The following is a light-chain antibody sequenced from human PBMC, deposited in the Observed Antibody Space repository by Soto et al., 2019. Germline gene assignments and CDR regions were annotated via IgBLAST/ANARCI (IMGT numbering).Light chain of an antibody. CDR2: VGTGGIVG. CDR3: GADHGSGSNFVV. CDR1: SGYSNYK. V-gene: IGLV9-49*01. Sequence: QSVLTQPPSASASLGASVTLTCTLSSGYSNYKVDWYQQRPGKGPRYVMRVGTGGIVGSKGDGIPDRFSVLGSGLNRYLTIKNIQEEDESDCHCGADHGSGSNFVVFGGGTQLTVL. J-gene: IGLJ2*01.